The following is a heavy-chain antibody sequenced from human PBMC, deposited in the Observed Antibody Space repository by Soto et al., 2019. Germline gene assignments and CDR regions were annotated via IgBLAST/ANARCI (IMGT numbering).Heavy chain of an antibody. CDR1: GFRFNDYF. CDR3: ARAMYIELWVGFDF. J-gene: IGHJ4*02. CDR2: ISTSGSMT. V-gene: IGHV3-11*01. D-gene: IGHD3-10*01. Sequence: QVHLVESGGGLVNPGGSLRLACAASGFRFNDYFMSWIRQAPGKGLEWISYISTSGSMTYYADSVKGRITISRDNDKNSVYLQMNSLRADDTAVYYCARAMYIELWVGFDFWGQGTLVTVSS.